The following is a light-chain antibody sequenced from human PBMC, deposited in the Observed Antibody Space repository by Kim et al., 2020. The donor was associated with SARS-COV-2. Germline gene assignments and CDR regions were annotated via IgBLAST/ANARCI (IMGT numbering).Light chain of an antibody. J-gene: IGKJ2*01. CDR2: GSS. CDR1: QRVSSAF. Sequence: EFVLTQSPGILSLSPGERATLSCRASQRVSSAFLVWYQQKPGQAPRLLIYGSSSRATGIPDRFIGSGSGTDFTLTISRLEPEDFAVYYCQLYGTSLSYTFGQGTKLEI. CDR3: QLYGTSLSYT. V-gene: IGKV3-20*01.